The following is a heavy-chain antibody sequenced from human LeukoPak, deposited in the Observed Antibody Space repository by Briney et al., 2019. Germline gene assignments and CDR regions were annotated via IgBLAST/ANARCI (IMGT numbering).Heavy chain of an antibody. CDR1: GFTFSSYG. D-gene: IGHD6-13*01. J-gene: IGHJ5*02. V-gene: IGHV3-30*19. CDR3: ARGIAAAGTPSWFDP. CDR2: ISYDGSNK. Sequence: PGGSLRLSCAASGFTFSSYGMHWVRQAPGKGLEWVAVISYDGSNKYYADSVKGRFTISRDNSKNTLYLQMNSLRAEDTAVYYCARGIAAAGTPSWFDPWGQGTLVTVSS.